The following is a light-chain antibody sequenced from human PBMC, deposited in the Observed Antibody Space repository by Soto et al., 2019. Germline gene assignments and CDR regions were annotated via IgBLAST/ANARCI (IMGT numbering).Light chain of an antibody. CDR1: QSVRSN. Sequence: EIVLTQSPATLSLSPGERATLSCRASQSVRSNLAWYQQKPGQAPRLLIYDASNRATGIPGRFSGSGSGTDFTLTISNLEPKDFAVYYCQQHDNWPWTFGQGGKVEIK. J-gene: IGKJ1*01. V-gene: IGKV3-11*01. CDR2: DAS. CDR3: QQHDNWPWT.